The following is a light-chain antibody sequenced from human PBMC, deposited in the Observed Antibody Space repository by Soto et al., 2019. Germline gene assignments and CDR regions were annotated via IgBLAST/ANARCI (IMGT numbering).Light chain of an antibody. CDR3: QQYGSSPNA. CDR1: QCVSSSY. V-gene: IGKV3-20*01. Sequence: EIVLTQSPGTLSLSPGERATLSCRASQCVSSSYLAWYQQKPGKAPRLLIYGASSIATGIPYRFSGSGSGTDFTLTISRLEPEDFAAYYCQQYGSSPNAFGQGTRLEIK. J-gene: IGKJ5*01. CDR2: GAS.